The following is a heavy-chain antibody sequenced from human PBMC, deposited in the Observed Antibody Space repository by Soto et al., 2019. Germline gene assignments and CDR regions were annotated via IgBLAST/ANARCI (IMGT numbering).Heavy chain of an antibody. CDR2: ISGSGGNT. J-gene: IGHJ5*02. V-gene: IGHV3-23*01. D-gene: IGHD2-15*01. CDR3: AKWAVVAGRGWFDP. CDR1: GFTFSSYA. Sequence: EVQLLESGGGLVQPGGSLRLSCAASGFTFSSYAMIWVRQAPGKGLEWISDISGSGGNTHYADSVKSRFTIPRDNSNNMLYLQMNSLRAEDTAIYYCAKWAVVAGRGWFDPWGQGTLVTVSS.